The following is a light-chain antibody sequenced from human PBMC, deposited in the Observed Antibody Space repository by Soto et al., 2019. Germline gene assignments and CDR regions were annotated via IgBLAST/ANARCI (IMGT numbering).Light chain of an antibody. J-gene: IGLJ3*02. Sequence: QSVLTQPPSVSGAPGQRVTISCIGSSSNIGAGYDVHWYQQFPGTAPKLLIHGNINRPSGVPDRFSGSKSGTSASLAITGLHAEDETDYYCQSYDSSLSAWVFGGGTKLTVL. CDR3: QSYDSSLSAWV. CDR2: GNI. CDR1: SSNIGAGYD. V-gene: IGLV1-40*01.